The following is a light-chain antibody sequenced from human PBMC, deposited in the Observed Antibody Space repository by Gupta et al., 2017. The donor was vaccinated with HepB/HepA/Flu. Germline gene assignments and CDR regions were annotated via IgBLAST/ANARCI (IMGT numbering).Light chain of an antibody. CDR1: QSISSW. CDR2: KAS. J-gene: IGKJ1*01. Sequence: DIQMTQSPSTLSASVGDRVTITCRASQSISSWLAWYQQKPGKAPKLLIYKASRGESGVPSRFSGSGSGTEFTLTSSRRQADDFANYYCQQDNSYWTFGQGTKVEIK. V-gene: IGKV1-5*03. CDR3: QQDNSYWT.